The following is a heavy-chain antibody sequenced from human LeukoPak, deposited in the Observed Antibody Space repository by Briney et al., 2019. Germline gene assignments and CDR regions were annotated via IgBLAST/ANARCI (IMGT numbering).Heavy chain of an antibody. CDR3: ARGQYVLLWFGDDMGAFDI. CDR2: ISAYNGNT. Sequence: ASVKVSCKASGYAFTSYGISWVRQAPGQGLEWMGWISAYNGNTNYAQKLQSRVTMTTDTSTSTAYMELRSLRSDDTAVYYCARGQYVLLWFGDDMGAFDIWGQGTMVTVSS. V-gene: IGHV1-18*01. D-gene: IGHD3-10*01. CDR1: GYAFTSYG. J-gene: IGHJ3*02.